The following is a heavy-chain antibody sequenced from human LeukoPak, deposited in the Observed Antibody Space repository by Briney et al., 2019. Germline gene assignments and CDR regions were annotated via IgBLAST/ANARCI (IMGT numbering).Heavy chain of an antibody. V-gene: IGHV3-66*01. CDR2: VYGGDTT. J-gene: IGHJ6*03. CDR1: GFTFSSYS. CDR3: ARTVHYYYMDV. D-gene: IGHD2-21*02. Sequence: GGSLRLSCAASGFTFSSYSMNWVRQAPGKGLEWVSVVYGGDTTYYADSVKGRFTISRDNAKNSLYLQMNSLRAEDTAVYYCARTVHYYYMDVWGKGTTVTVSS.